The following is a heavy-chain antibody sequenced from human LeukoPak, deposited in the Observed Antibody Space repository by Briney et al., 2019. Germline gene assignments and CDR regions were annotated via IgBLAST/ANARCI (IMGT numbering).Heavy chain of an antibody. CDR1: GGTFSSYA. V-gene: IGHV1-69*13. J-gene: IGHJ6*02. D-gene: IGHD2-15*01. Sequence: SVKVSCKASGGTFSSYAISWVRQAPGQGLEWMGGIIPIFGTANYAQKFQGRVTITADESTSTAYMELSSLRSEDTAVYYCARDPVAAATSDYYYYGMDVWGQGTTVTVSS. CDR2: IIPIFGTA. CDR3: ARDPVAAATSDYYYYGMDV.